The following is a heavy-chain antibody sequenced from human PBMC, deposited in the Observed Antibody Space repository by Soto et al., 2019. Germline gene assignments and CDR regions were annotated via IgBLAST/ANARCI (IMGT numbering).Heavy chain of an antibody. Sequence: QVQLVQSGAEVKKPGASVKVSCKASGYTFTNYDINWVRQATGQGLEWMGWMSPNSGNTGDTQKLQGRVTMTRKTSIRTAYMELSSLSSEDTAVYYCARYSMGSGCYYHHGMDVWGQGTTVTLTS. J-gene: IGHJ6*01. CDR2: MSPNSGNT. V-gene: IGHV1-8*01. CDR3: ARYSMGSGCYYHHGMDV. CDR1: GYTFTNYD. D-gene: IGHD3-10*01.